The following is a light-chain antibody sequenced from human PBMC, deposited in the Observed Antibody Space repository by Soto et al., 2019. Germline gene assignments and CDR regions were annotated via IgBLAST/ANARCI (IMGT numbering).Light chain of an antibody. CDR2: DAS. CDR3: QQYNSWWT. V-gene: IGKV1-5*01. CDR1: QSISSW. Sequence: DIQMTQSPSTLSASVGDRVTITCRASQSISSWLAWYQQKPGKDPKLLIYDASSLESGVPSRFSGSGSGTEFTLTISSLQPDDFATYYCQQYNSWWTFGQGPKVDIK. J-gene: IGKJ1*01.